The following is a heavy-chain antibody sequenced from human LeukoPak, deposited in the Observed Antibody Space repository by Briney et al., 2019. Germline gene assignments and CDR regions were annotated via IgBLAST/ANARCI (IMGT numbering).Heavy chain of an antibody. CDR3: ATETDSGSYEKDDY. CDR1: GFTFSSYG. Sequence: PGGSLRLSCAASGFTFSSYGMHWVRQAPGKGLEWVAFIRYDGSNKYYADSVKGRFTISRDNSKNTLYLQMNSLRAEDTAVYYCATETDSGSYEKDDYWGQGTLVTVSS. D-gene: IGHD1-26*01. V-gene: IGHV3-30*02. CDR2: IRYDGSNK. J-gene: IGHJ4*02.